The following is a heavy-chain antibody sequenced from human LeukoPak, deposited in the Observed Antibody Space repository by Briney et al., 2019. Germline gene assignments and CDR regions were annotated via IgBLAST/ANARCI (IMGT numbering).Heavy chain of an antibody. V-gene: IGHV1-69*05. D-gene: IGHD3-10*01. CDR1: GGTFSSYA. CDR3: ARGSTMVRGVYIYYYGMDV. Sequence: SVKVSCKASGGTFSSYAISWVRLAPGQGLEWMGGIIPIFGTANYAQKFQGRVTMTTDTSTSTAYMELRSLRSDDTAVYYCARGSTMVRGVYIYYYGMDVWGQGTTVTVSS. J-gene: IGHJ6*02. CDR2: IIPIFGTA.